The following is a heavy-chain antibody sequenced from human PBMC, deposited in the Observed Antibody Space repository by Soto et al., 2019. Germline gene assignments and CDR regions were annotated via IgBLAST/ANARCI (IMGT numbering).Heavy chain of an antibody. D-gene: IGHD3-10*01. CDR3: ARGGYYGSGPDDAFDI. J-gene: IGHJ3*02. V-gene: IGHV1-69*01. Sequence: VKVSCKASGGTFSSYAISWVRQAPGQGLEWMGGIIPIFGTANYAQKFQGRVTITADESTSTAYMELSSLRSEDTAVYYCARGGYYGSGPDDAFDIWGQGTMVTVSS. CDR1: GGTFSSYA. CDR2: IIPIFGTA.